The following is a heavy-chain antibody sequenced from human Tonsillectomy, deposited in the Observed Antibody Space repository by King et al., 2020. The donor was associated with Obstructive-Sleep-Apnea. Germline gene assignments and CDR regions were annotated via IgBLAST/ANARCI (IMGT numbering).Heavy chain of an antibody. CDR1: GGSISSYY. CDR3: AREREYDILTGYYGYYFDY. CDR2: IYYSWST. Sequence: VQLQESGPGLVKPSETLSLTCTVSGGSISSYYWGWIREAPGKGLEGYGYIYYSWSTNYNHSLKRRVTITVDTSKNQFSLKLSSVTAADTAAYYCAREREYDILTGYYGYYFDYWGQGTLVTVSS. J-gene: IGHJ4*02. D-gene: IGHD3-9*01. V-gene: IGHV4-59*01.